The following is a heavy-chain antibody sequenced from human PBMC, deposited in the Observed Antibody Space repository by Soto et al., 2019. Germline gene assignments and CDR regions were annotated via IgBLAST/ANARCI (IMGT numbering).Heavy chain of an antibody. CDR1: GFTFSSYG. D-gene: IGHD5-12*01. V-gene: IGHV3-30*18. CDR3: AKDRVATIGGYYFDY. CDR2: ISYDGSNK. J-gene: IGHJ4*02. Sequence: SGGSLRLSCAASGFTFSSYGMHWVRQAPGKGLEWVAVISYDGSNKYYADSVKGRFTISRDNSKNTLYLQMNSLRAEDTAVYYCAKDRVATIGGYYFDYWGQGTLVTVSS.